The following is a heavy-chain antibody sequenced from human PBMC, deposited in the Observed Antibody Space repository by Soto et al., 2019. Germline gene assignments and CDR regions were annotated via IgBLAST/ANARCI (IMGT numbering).Heavy chain of an antibody. CDR1: GYTFTSYG. CDR3: ARMGDVPYYYYGMDV. CDR2: INGYNGNT. Sequence: QVQLVQSGAEVKKPGASVKVSCKASGYTFTSYGISWVRQAPGQGLEWMGWINGYNGNTNHAQKLQGRVTMSTHTSTSTAYMELRRLRSDDSAVYYCARMGDVPYYYYGMDVWGQGTTVTFSS. J-gene: IGHJ6*02. V-gene: IGHV1-18*01. D-gene: IGHD3-16*01.